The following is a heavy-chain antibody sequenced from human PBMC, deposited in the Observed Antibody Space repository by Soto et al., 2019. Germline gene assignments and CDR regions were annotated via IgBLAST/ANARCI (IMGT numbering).Heavy chain of an antibody. D-gene: IGHD3-16*02. Sequence: GGSLRLSCAASGFTFSDYYMSWIRQAPGKGLEWASYISSSGSTIYYADSVKGRFTISRDNAKNSLYLQMNSLRAEDTAVYYCARCSAFYYDYIWGSYRPGPLDYWGQGTLVTVSS. CDR1: GFTFSDYY. CDR2: ISSSGSTI. J-gene: IGHJ4*02. CDR3: ARCSAFYYDYIWGSYRPGPLDY. V-gene: IGHV3-11*01.